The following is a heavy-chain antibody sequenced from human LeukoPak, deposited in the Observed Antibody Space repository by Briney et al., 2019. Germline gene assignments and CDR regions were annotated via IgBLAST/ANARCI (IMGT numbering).Heavy chain of an antibody. Sequence: RGESLKISCKGSGYSFTNYWIGWVRQMPGKGLEWMGIIYSGDSDTRYNPSFQGQVTISADKSISTAYLQWSSLKASDTAIYYCAIRGARTEEFDPWGQGTLVTVSS. V-gene: IGHV5-51*01. J-gene: IGHJ5*02. CDR1: GYSFTNYW. CDR2: IYSGDSDT. D-gene: IGHD3-10*01. CDR3: AIRGARTEEFDP.